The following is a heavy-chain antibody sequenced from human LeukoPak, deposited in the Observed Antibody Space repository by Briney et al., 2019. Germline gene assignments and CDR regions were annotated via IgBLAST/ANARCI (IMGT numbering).Heavy chain of an antibody. CDR3: ARAGPYDIVVVPTATFDY. D-gene: IGHD2-2*01. CDR2: INHSGST. V-gene: IGHV4-34*01. J-gene: IGHJ4*02. CDR1: GGSFSGYY. Sequence: SETLSLTCAVYGGSFSGYYWSWIRQPPGKGLEWIGEINHSGSTNYNPSLKSRVTISVDTSKNQFSLKLSSVTAADTAVYYCARAGPYDIVVVPTATFDYWGQGTLVTVSS.